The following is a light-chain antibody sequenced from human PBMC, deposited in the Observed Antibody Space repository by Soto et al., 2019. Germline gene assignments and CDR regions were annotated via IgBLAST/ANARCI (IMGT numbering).Light chain of an antibody. J-gene: IGKJ4*01. V-gene: IGKV1-12*01. CDR3: QQAKHFPLT. CDR2: GAS. CDR1: QGISRW. Sequence: DIQMTPSPSSVAASVGDRVIITCRARQGISRWLAWYQQKPGKAPKVLIYGASILQSGGPSRFSGSGSGTDFTLTINSLQPEDFATYYCQQAKHFPLTFGGGTKVDIK.